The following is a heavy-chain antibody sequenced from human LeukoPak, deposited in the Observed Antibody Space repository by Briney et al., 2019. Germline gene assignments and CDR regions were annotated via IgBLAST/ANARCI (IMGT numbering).Heavy chain of an antibody. CDR1: XGXXSSYY. CDR3: ARAGPATMQQLVLFDP. V-gene: IGHV4-59*01. CDR2: XYYSGST. Sequence: KTSETLSLTCTVSXGXXSSYYWSWIRQXXXXXXEWIGYXYYSGSTNYNPSLKSRVTISVDTSKNQFSLKLSSVTAADTAVYYCARAGPATMQQLVLFDPWGQGTLITVSS. D-gene: IGHD6-13*01. J-gene: IGHJ5*02.